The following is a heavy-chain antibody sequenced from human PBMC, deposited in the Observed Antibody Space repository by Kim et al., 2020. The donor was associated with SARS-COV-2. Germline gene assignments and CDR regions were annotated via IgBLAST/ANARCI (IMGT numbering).Heavy chain of an antibody. CDR1: GFMFSKYA. V-gene: IGHV3-23*01. CDR2: ITSGASI. Sequence: GGSLRLSCAASGFMFSKYAMSWVSQAPGKGLEWVSAITSGASIYYADSVKGRFTISRDNSKNTLYLQMNSLRAEDTAVYYCAKAPRLYSSGFDYWGQGTLVTVSS. D-gene: IGHD6-19*01. CDR3: AKAPRLYSSGFDY. J-gene: IGHJ4*02.